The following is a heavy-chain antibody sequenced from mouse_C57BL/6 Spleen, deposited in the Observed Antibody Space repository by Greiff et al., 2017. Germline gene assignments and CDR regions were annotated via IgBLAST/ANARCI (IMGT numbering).Heavy chain of an antibody. Sequence: VKLVESGPGLVAPSQSLSITCTVSGFSLTSYGVHWVRQPPGKGLEWLVVIWSDGSTTYNSALKSSLSISKDNSKSQVFLKMNSLQTDDTAMYYCARSPYYSNYVSYAMDYWGQGTSVTVSS. CDR2: IWSDGST. J-gene: IGHJ4*01. V-gene: IGHV2-6*03. D-gene: IGHD2-5*01. CDR1: GFSLTSYG. CDR3: ARSPYYSNYVSYAMDY.